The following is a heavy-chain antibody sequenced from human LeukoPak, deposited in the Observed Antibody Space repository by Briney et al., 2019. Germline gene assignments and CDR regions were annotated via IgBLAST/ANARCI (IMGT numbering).Heavy chain of an antibody. CDR3: ARGDILTGYQDNYYYGMDV. D-gene: IGHD3-9*01. J-gene: IGHJ6*02. V-gene: IGHV1-69*13. Sequence: SVKVSCKASGGTFSSYAISWVRQAPGQGLEWMGGIIPIFGTANYAQKFQGRVTITADESTSTAYMELSSLRSEDTAVYYCARGDILTGYQDNYYYGMDVWGQGTTVTVSS. CDR2: IIPIFGTA. CDR1: GGTFSSYA.